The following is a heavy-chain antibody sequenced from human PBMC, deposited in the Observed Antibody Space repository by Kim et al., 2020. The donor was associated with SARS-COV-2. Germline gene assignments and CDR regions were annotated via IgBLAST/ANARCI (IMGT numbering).Heavy chain of an antibody. CDR3: LGGIYFDY. J-gene: IGHJ4*02. CDR1: GHTFTRDS. D-gene: IGHD3-16*01. Sequence: ASVKVSCKTSGHTFTRDSIHWVRQAPGQGLEWMGGIDCGNGNTIYSQKFQGRVTFTMDTSESTAYMELSSLRSEDSAVNYCLGGIYFDYWGQGTLVTVSS. V-gene: IGHV1-3*01. CDR2: IDCGNGNT.